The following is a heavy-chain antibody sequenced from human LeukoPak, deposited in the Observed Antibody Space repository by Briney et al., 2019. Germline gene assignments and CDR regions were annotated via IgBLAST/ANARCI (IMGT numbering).Heavy chain of an antibody. CDR1: GGSISSHY. Sequence: SETLSLTCSVSGGSISSHYWNWIRQPPGKGLEWIGYISYSGSINYNPSLKSRVTISLDTSKNQFSLKLSSVTAADTAVYYCARSHHASGYADYWGQGTLVTVSS. V-gene: IGHV4-59*11. CDR2: ISYSGSI. D-gene: IGHD3-22*01. J-gene: IGHJ4*02. CDR3: ARSHHASGYADY.